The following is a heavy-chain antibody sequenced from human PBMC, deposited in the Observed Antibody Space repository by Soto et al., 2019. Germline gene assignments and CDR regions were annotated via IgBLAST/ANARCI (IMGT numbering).Heavy chain of an antibody. CDR3: ARGGWGYGDSLSAYYYGMDV. CDR2: IIPIFGTA. V-gene: IGHV1-69*13. CDR1: GGTFSSYA. J-gene: IGHJ6*02. D-gene: IGHD3-16*01. Sequence: SVKVSCKASGGTFSSYAISWVRQAPGQGLEWMGGIIPIFGTANYAQKFQGRVTITADESTSTAYMELSSLRSEDTAVYYFARGGWGYGDSLSAYYYGMDVWGQGTTVTVSS.